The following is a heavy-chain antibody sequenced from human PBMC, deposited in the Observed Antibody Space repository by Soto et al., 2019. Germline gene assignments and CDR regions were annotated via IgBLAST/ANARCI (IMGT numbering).Heavy chain of an antibody. J-gene: IGHJ4*02. CDR2: IYNSGTT. V-gene: IGHV4-59*01. Sequence: SETLSLTCTIFGVSISNYYWTWIRQPPGKGPEWIGYIYNSGTTNYNPSLKSRVTISVDTSKNQFSLKLRSVTAADTAVYYCERAPRDLCPDYWGQGTLVTVSS. CDR3: ERAPRDLCPDY. CDR1: GVSISNYY.